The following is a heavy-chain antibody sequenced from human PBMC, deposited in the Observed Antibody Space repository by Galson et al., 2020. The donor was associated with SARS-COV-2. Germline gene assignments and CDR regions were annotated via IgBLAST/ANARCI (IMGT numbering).Heavy chain of an antibody. CDR3: ARGGHYYGSGTSPYL. Sequence: ASETLSLTCTVSGGSISSYYWSWIRQPPGKGLEWIGYIYYSGSTNYNPSLKSRVTISVDTSKNQFSLKLSSVTAADTAVYYCARGGHYYGSGTSPYLWGRGTLVTVSS. CDR2: IYYSGST. CDR1: GGSISSYY. V-gene: IGHV4-59*01. D-gene: IGHD3-10*01. J-gene: IGHJ2*01.